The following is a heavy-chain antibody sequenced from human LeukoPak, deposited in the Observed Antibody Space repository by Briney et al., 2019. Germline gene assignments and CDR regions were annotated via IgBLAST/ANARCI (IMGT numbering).Heavy chain of an antibody. CDR1: GFTFSSYS. CDR2: ISSSSSTI. Sequence: GGSLRLSCAASGFTFSSYSMNWVRQAPGKGLEWVSYISSSSSTICYADSVKGRFAIPRDNAKNSLYQQMNSLRAEDTAVYYCARNNYDFWSGLPTTHGDWGQGTLVTVSS. D-gene: IGHD3-3*01. CDR3: ARNNYDFWSGLPTTHGD. V-gene: IGHV3-48*04. J-gene: IGHJ4*02.